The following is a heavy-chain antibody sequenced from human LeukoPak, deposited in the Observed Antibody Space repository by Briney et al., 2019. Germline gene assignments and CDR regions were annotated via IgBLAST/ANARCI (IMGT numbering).Heavy chain of an antibody. V-gene: IGHV1-46*01. J-gene: IGHJ4*02. CDR3: ARDLSDTNDWDPLGY. D-gene: IGHD3-9*01. CDR2: INPSGGST. CDR1: GYTFTSYY. Sequence: GASVKVSCKASGYTFTSYYMHWVRQAPGQGLEWMGLINPSGGSTSYAQKFQGRVTMTRDTSTSTVYMELSSLRSEDTAVYYCARDLSDTNDWDPLGYWGQGTLVTVSS.